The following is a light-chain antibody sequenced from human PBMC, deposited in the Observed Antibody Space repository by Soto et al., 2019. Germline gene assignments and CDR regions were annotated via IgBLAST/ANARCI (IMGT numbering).Light chain of an antibody. Sequence: QSVLTQPPSASETPGQRVTISCSGSSSNIGRNPVSWYQQHPGTAPKLLIYSNNQRPSGVPDRFSGSKSGTSASLAISGLQSEDEADYYCATWDDSLKGVVFGGGTKLTVL. CDR3: ATWDDSLKGVV. CDR2: SNN. V-gene: IGLV1-44*01. J-gene: IGLJ2*01. CDR1: SSNIGRNP.